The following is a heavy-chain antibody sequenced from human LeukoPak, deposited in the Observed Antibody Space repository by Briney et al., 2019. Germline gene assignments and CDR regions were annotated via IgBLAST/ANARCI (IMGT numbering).Heavy chain of an antibody. CDR1: GGSISSYY. J-gene: IGHJ5*02. CDR3: ARVSCTSTSCPGWIDP. Sequence: SETLSLTCTVSGGSISSYYWSWIRQPPGKGLDWIGYIYYSGTTNYNPSLKSQVTISLDTSKKQLSLKLSSVTAADTAVYYCARVSCTSTSCPGWIDPWGQGTLVTVSS. D-gene: IGHD2-2*01. CDR2: IYYSGTT. V-gene: IGHV4-59*01.